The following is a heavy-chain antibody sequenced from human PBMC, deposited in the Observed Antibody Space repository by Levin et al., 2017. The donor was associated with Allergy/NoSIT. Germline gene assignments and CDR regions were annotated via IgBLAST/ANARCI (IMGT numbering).Heavy chain of an antibody. Sequence: GESLKISCAASGFTFSSYAMHWVRQAPGKGLEWVAVISYDGSNKYYADSVKGRFTISRDNSKNTLYLQMNSLRAEDTAVYYCAREGCSGGSCLDYWGQGTLVTVSS. CDR3: AREGCSGGSCLDY. CDR1: GFTFSSYA. CDR2: ISYDGSNK. D-gene: IGHD2-15*01. J-gene: IGHJ4*02. V-gene: IGHV3-30-3*01.